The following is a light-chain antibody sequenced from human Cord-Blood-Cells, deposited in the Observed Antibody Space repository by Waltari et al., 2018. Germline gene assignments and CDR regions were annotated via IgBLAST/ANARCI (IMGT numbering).Light chain of an antibody. V-gene: IGKV3-20*01. CDR2: XAS. J-gene: IGKJ1*01. CDR3: QQYGSSPWT. Sequence: EIVLTQSPGTLSLSPGERATLSCRASQSVSSSYLAWYQQKPGQAPRLLIYXASSXXXXIPXRFSGSGSGTDFTLTISRLEPEDFAVYYCQQYGSSPWTFGQGTKVEIK. CDR1: QSVSSSY.